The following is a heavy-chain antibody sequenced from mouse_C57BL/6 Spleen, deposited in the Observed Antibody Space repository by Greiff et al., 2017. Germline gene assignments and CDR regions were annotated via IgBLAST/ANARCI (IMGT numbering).Heavy chain of an antibody. Sequence: VQLQQSGAELVKPGASVKISCKASGYAFSSYWMNWVKQRPGKGLEWIGQIYPGDGDTNYNGKFKGKATLTAAKSSSTAYMQRSSLTSEDSAVYFCAREAYGSNYGFDYWGQGTTLTVSS. D-gene: IGHD1-1*01. CDR2: IYPGDGDT. V-gene: IGHV1-80*01. CDR3: AREAYGSNYGFDY. CDR1: GYAFSSYW. J-gene: IGHJ2*01.